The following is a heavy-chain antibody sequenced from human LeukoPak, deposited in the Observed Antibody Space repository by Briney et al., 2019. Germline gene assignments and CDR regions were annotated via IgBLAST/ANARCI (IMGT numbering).Heavy chain of an antibody. V-gene: IGHV3-30*02. J-gene: IGHJ1*01. CDR3: AKDEAQYFQH. CDR2: IRNDDGSNK. CDR1: GFTFSNYG. Sequence: PGGSLRLSCAASGFTFSNYGMHWVRQAPGKGLEWLAFIRNDDGSNKYYADSVKGRFTISRDNSKNTVHLQMNSLRVEDTAVYYCAKDEAQYFQHWGQGTLVTVSA.